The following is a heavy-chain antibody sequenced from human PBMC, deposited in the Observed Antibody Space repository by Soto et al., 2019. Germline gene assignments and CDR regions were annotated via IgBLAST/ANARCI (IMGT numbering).Heavy chain of an antibody. D-gene: IGHD3-10*01. Sequence: PSETLSLTCTVSGDSISRYYWSWIRQPPGKGLEWIGYIYYSGTTNYNPSLKSRVTISVDTSQSQFSLTLTAVTAADTAVYFCARASYFWFDPWGQGTLVTASS. J-gene: IGHJ5*02. V-gene: IGHV4-59*01. CDR1: GDSISRYY. CDR2: IYYSGTT. CDR3: ARASYFWFDP.